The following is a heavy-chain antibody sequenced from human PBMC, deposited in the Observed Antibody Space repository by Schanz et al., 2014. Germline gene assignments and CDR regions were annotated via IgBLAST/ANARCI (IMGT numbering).Heavy chain of an antibody. J-gene: IGHJ5*02. Sequence: QVQLQESGPGLVKPSQTLSLTCSVSGGSISSGAYYWSWIRQHPGKGLEWIGYIYYTGSTYYNPSLKGRVTIPLDTSKTQFSLKLNSVTAADTAVYYCARRSVSPSGNSYGYVVAWFDPWGQGTLVTVSS. CDR3: ARRSVSPSGNSYGYVVAWFDP. CDR2: IYYTGST. V-gene: IGHV4-31*03. D-gene: IGHD5-18*01. CDR1: GGSISSGAYY.